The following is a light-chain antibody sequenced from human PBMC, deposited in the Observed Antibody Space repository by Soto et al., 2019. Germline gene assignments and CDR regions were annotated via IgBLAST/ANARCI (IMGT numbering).Light chain of an antibody. CDR2: GAS. CDR3: QQYNNWIT. CDR1: QSVSSN. V-gene: IGKV3-15*01. Sequence: EVVMTQSPATLSVSPGERATLSCRSSQSVSSNLAWYQQKPGQAPRLLIYGASTRATGIPARFSGSGSGTEFTLTISSPQSEDFAVYYCQQYNNWITFGQGTRLEI. J-gene: IGKJ5*01.